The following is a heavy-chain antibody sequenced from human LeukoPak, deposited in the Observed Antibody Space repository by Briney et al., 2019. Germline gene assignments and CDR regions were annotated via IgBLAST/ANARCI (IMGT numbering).Heavy chain of an antibody. CDR3: TRGDPDY. CDR1: GFTFSDYW. D-gene: IGHD2-21*02. V-gene: IGHV3-7*01. Sequence: GGSLRLSCAASGFTFSDYWMRWVRQAPGEGLEWVANINYRGSNSYLVDSVKGRFTISRDNAKNSLFLQMNSLRAEDTAVYYCTRGDPDYWGQGTLVTVSS. J-gene: IGHJ4*02. CDR2: INYRGSNS.